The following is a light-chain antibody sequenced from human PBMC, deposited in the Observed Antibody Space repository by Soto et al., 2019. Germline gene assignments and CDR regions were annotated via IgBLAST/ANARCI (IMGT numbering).Light chain of an antibody. CDR1: SSNIGAGYD. Sequence: QPVLTQPPSVSGAPGQRVTISCTGSSSNIGAGYDVHWYQQLPGTAPKLLIYGNSNRPSGVPDRFSGSKSGTSASLAITGLHAEDEADYYCQSYDSSLSGCVFGGGTQLTVL. J-gene: IGLJ2*01. CDR3: QSYDSSLSGCV. CDR2: GNS. V-gene: IGLV1-40*01.